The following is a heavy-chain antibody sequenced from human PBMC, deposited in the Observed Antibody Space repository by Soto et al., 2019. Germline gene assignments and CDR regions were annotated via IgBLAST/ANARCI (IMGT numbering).Heavy chain of an antibody. J-gene: IGHJ6*02. D-gene: IGHD6-13*01. CDR1: GGTFSSYA. V-gene: IGHV1-69*12. CDR2: IIPIFATA. CDR3: ASPPSSSRYYYGMDV. Sequence: QVQLVQSGAEVKKPGSSVKVSCKASGGTFSSYAISWVRQAPGQGLEWMGGIIPIFATANCAQKFQGRVTITADESTSTAYMELSSLSSEDTAVYYCASPPSSSRYYYGMDVWGQGTTVTVSS.